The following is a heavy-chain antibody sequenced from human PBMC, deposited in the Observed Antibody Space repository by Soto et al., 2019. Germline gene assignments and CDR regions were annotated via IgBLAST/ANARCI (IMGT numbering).Heavy chain of an antibody. CDR1: GGSISSGGYS. J-gene: IGHJ4*02. V-gene: IGHV4-30-2*01. Sequence: QLQLQESGSGLLKPSQTLSLTCAVSGGSISSGGYSWSWIRQPPGKGLEWMGYIHHRSTYYNPSLKSRVTISVGRSKTQFSLTLSSVTAVDTAVYYFASSRIAVALGYWGQGTLVTVSS. D-gene: IGHD6-19*01. CDR3: ASSRIAVALGY. CDR2: IHHRST.